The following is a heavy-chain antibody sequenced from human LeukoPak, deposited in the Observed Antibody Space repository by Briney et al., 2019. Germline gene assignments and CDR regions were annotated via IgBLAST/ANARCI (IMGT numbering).Heavy chain of an antibody. CDR3: AKGSGYCSSTSCYSWGYFDY. V-gene: IGHV3-30*02. J-gene: IGHJ4*02. CDR1: GFTFSSYG. D-gene: IGHD2-2*01. CDR2: IRYDGSNK. Sequence: GGSLRLSCAASGFTFSSYGMHWVRQAPGKGLEWVAFIRYDGSNKYYADSVKGRFTISRDNSKNTLYLQMNSLRAEDTAVYYCAKGSGYCSSTSCYSWGYFDYWGQGTLVTVSS.